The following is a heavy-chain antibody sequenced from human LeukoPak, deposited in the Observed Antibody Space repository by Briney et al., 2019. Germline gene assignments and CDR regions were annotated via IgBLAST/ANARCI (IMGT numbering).Heavy chain of an antibody. Sequence: ASVKVSCKASGYTFNTYGISWVRQAPGQGLEWIGWISVYNGDTKYAQNLQGRVTMTTDTSTSTAYMELRSLRSDDTAVYYCARDRSRYCSRTNCYRGLVDPWGQGTLVTVSS. CDR3: ARDRSRYCSRTNCYRGLVDP. CDR1: GYTFNTYG. V-gene: IGHV1-18*01. J-gene: IGHJ5*02. CDR2: ISVYNGDT. D-gene: IGHD2-2*01.